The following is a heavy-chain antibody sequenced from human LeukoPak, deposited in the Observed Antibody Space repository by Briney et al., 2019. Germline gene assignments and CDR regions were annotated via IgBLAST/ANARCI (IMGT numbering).Heavy chain of an antibody. CDR2: IIPIFGIA. J-gene: IGHJ4*02. D-gene: IGHD1-26*01. CDR3: ARTKRGSPDGFDY. Sequence: SVKVSCKASGGTFSSYAISWVRQAPGQGLEWMGGIIPIFGIANYARKFQGRVTITADKSTSTAYMELSSLRSEDTAVYYCARTKRGSPDGFDYWGQGTLVIVSS. CDR1: GGTFSSYA. V-gene: IGHV1-69*10.